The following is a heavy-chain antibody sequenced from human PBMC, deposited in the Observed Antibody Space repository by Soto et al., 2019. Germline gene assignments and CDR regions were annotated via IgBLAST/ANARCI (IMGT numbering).Heavy chain of an antibody. CDR3: AADIPQYDFWSGYLRLDV. Sequence: GASVQVSCKASGFTFTSSAVQWVRQARGQRLEWVGWIVVGSGNTNYAQKFQERVTITKDMSTSTAYMELSSLRSEDTAVYYCAADIPQYDFWSGYLRLDVWGQGTTVTVSS. J-gene: IGHJ6*02. CDR1: GFTFTSSA. CDR2: IVVGSGNT. D-gene: IGHD3-3*01. V-gene: IGHV1-58*01.